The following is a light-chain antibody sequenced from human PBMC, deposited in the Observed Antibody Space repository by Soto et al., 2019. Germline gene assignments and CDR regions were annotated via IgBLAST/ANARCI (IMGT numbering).Light chain of an antibody. Sequence: DIQMTQSPSSLSASVGDRVTITCRASQSISNYLNWYQQKPGKAPKLLMYAASSLQSGVPSRFGGSGSGTDCTLTISSLQPEDFATYYCQQSYSTPRTFGPGTKVEIK. CDR3: QQSYSTPRT. CDR1: QSISNY. V-gene: IGKV1-39*01. J-gene: IGKJ1*01. CDR2: AAS.